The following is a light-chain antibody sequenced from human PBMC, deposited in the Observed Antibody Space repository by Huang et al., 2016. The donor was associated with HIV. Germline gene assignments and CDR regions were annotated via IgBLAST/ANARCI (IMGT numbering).Light chain of an antibody. CDR2: DAS. J-gene: IGKJ2*01. V-gene: IGKV1-33*01. Sequence: DIQMTQSPSSLSASVGDRVTITCQASQDISNYLNWYQQKPGKAPTLLIYDASNLEKGVPSRFRGSGSGTDFTFTISSLQPEDIATYYCQQYDNLPYTFGQGTKLEIK. CDR1: QDISNY. CDR3: QQYDNLPYT.